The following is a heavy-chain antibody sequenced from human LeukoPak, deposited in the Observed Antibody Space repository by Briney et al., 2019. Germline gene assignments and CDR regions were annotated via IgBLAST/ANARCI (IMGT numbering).Heavy chain of an antibody. J-gene: IGHJ4*02. Sequence: GGSLRLSCAACGFTFSSYAMHWVRQAPGKGLEWVAVISYDGSNKYYADSVKGRFTISRDNSKNTLYLQMNSLRAEDTAVYYCARSAVDTAMVTVYWGQGTLVTVSS. CDR3: ARSAVDTAMVTVY. CDR2: ISYDGSNK. CDR1: GFTFSSYA. D-gene: IGHD5-18*01. V-gene: IGHV3-30-3*01.